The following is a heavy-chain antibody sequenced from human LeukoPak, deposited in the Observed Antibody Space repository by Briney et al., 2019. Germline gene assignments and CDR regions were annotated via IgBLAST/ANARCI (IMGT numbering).Heavy chain of an antibody. D-gene: IGHD3-22*01. CDR1: GGSSITGGYY. Sequence: SETLSLTCTVSGGSSITGGYYWSWIRQHPGKGLEWIGYIYYSGSTYYNPSLQSRVTISVDTSKNQFSLKLSSVTAAEMAVYYCARARYYDSSGYYFDSWGQGTLVTVSS. V-gene: IGHV4-31*03. CDR2: IYYSGST. J-gene: IGHJ4*02. CDR3: ARARYYDSSGYYFDS.